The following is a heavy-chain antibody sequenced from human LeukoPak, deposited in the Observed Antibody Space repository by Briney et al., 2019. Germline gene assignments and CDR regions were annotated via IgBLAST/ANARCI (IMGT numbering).Heavy chain of an antibody. CDR3: ARDLSIAAPGTDFDY. Sequence: ASVKVSCKASGYTFTSYYMHWVRQAPGQGLEWMGIINPSGGSTSYAQKFQGRVTMTRDTSTSTVYMELSSLRSEDTAVYYCARDLSIAAPGTDFDYWGQGTLVTVSS. J-gene: IGHJ4*02. V-gene: IGHV1-46*01. CDR1: GYTFTSYY. CDR2: INPSGGST. D-gene: IGHD6-13*01.